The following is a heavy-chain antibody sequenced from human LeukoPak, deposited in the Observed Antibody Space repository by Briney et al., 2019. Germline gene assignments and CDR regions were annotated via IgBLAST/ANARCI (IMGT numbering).Heavy chain of an antibody. CDR3: ARSWFGGFDP. CDR1: GGSISSYY. V-gene: IGHV4-59*01. D-gene: IGHD3-10*01. Sequence: SETLSLTCTVSGGSISSYYWSWIRQPPGKGLEWIGYIYYSGSTNYNPSLKSRVTISVDTSKNQFSLKLSSVTAADTAVYYCARSWFGGFDPWGQGTLVTVFS. J-gene: IGHJ5*02. CDR2: IYYSGST.